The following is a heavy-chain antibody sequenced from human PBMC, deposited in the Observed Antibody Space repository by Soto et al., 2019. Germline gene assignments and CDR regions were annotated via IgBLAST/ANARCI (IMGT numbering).Heavy chain of an antibody. Sequence: GGSLRLSCSASGFTFSNYAIHWVRRAPGKGLEYVSAVSGNGLNTYYADSVKGRFTVSRDNSKNTLYLQMSSLRADDTAVYYCVKGTETDYGGNWFDPWGQGTLVTVSS. J-gene: IGHJ5*02. CDR2: VSGNGLNT. CDR1: GFTFSNYA. D-gene: IGHD4-17*01. CDR3: VKGTETDYGGNWFDP. V-gene: IGHV3-64D*06.